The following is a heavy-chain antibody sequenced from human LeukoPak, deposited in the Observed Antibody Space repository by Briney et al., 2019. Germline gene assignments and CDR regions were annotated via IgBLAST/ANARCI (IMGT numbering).Heavy chain of an antibody. Sequence: SETLSLICTVSGGSISGNYWSWIRQPPGVGLEWIGYIYTSGSTNYNPSLKSRVTMSVDTSKNQFSLKLSSVTAADTAVYYCARGRYCSADICSGGDAFDIWGQGTMVSVSS. V-gene: IGHV4-4*09. D-gene: IGHD2-15*01. CDR3: ARGRYCSADICSGGDAFDI. J-gene: IGHJ3*02. CDR1: GGSISGNY. CDR2: IYTSGST.